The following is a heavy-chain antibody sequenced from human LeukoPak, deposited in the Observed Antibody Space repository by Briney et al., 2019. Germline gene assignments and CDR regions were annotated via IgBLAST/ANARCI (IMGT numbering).Heavy chain of an antibody. CDR2: INYSGST. Sequence: SEILPLTCTVSGRSFSTYYWSWIRQPPGKGLELIGYINYSGSTTYSPSLKSRVTISVEASKSQFSLKLTSVTAADTAVYYCARGIKPGLGEAPAYWGQGTLVTVSS. CDR3: ARGIKPGLGEAPAY. J-gene: IGHJ4*02. V-gene: IGHV4-59*01. CDR1: GRSFSTYY. D-gene: IGHD3-10*01.